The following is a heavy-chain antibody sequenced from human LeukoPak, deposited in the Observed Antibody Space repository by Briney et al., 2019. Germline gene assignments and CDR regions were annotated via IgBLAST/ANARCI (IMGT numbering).Heavy chain of an antibody. CDR2: INHSGST. CDR1: GGSFSGYY. CDR3: ARFVTGATPIDY. Sequence: PSETLSLTCAVYGGSFSGYYWSWIRQPPGKGLEWIGEINHSGSTNYNPSLKSRVTISVDTSKNQFSLKLSSVTAADTAVYYCARFVTGATPIDYWGQGTLVTVSS. V-gene: IGHV4-34*01. J-gene: IGHJ4*02. D-gene: IGHD1-26*01.